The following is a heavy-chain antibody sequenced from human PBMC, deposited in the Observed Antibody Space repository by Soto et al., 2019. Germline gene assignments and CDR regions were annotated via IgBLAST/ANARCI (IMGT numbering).Heavy chain of an antibody. V-gene: IGHV5-51*01. Sequence: GESLKISCKGSGYSFTSYWIGWVRQMPGKGLEWMGIIYPGDSDTRYSPSFQGQVTISADKSISTAYLQWSSLKASDTAMYYCARQEDYGSGENWFDPWGQGTLVTVSS. CDR3: ARQEDYGSGENWFDP. CDR1: GYSFTSYW. CDR2: IYPGDSDT. D-gene: IGHD3-10*01. J-gene: IGHJ5*02.